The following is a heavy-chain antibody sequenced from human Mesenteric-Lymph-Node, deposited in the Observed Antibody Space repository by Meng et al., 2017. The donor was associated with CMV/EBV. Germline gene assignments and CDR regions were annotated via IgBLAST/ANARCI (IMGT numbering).Heavy chain of an antibody. J-gene: IGHJ6*02. D-gene: IGHD2-8*02. CDR1: GFTFSSYW. CDR3: AGDNGGVGSKWAHGMDV. CDR2: IKQDGSEK. Sequence: GGSLRLSCAASGFTFSSYWMSWVRQAPGKGLEWVADIKQDGSEKYYVDSVKGRFTISRDNANNSLYLQMNSLRAEDTAVYYCAGDNGGVGSKWAHGMDVWGQGTTVTVSS. V-gene: IGHV3-7*01.